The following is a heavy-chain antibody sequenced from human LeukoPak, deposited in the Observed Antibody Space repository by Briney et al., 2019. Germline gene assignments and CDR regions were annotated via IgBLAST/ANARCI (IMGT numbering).Heavy chain of an antibody. CDR2: IYPGDSDT. CDR3: ATLGYCSGGRCLYFHY. CDR1: GYSFTDFW. Sequence: GESLKISCKGSGYSFTDFWIGWVRQMPGKGLEWMGIIYPGDSDTRYSPSFQGQVTISADKSISTAYLQWTSLKASDTAMYYCATLGYCSGGRCLYFHYWGQGTLVTVSS. J-gene: IGHJ4*02. D-gene: IGHD2-15*01. V-gene: IGHV5-51*01.